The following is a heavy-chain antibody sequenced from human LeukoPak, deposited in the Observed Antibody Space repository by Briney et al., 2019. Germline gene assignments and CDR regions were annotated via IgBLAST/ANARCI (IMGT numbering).Heavy chain of an antibody. CDR2: IYYSGST. Sequence: SETLSLTCTVSGGSISSYYWSWIRQPPGKGLEWIGYIYYSGSTNYNPSLKSRVTISVDTSKNQFSLKLSSVTAADTAVYYCARADSSGYYPDYWGQGTLVTVSS. V-gene: IGHV4-59*08. CDR1: GGSISSYY. CDR3: ARADSSGYYPDY. J-gene: IGHJ4*02. D-gene: IGHD3-22*01.